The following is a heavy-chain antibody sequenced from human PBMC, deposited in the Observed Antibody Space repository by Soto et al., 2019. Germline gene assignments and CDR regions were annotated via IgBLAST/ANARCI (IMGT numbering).Heavy chain of an antibody. CDR3: ATSYGSGYRAFDY. V-gene: IGHV1-69*02. J-gene: IGHJ4*02. Sequence: QVQLVQSGAEVKRPGSSVKVSCKASGDTFSFYSINWVRQAPGLGLEWMGRINPILSMSNYAQRFQGRVTMTADKSTSTAYMDLSSLRSEDTAIYYRATSYGSGYRAFDYWGQGALVTVSS. D-gene: IGHD3-10*01. CDR1: GDTFSFYS. CDR2: INPILSMS.